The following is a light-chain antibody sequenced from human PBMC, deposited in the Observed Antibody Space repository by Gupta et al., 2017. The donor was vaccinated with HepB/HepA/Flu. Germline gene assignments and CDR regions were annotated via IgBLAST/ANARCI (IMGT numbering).Light chain of an antibody. Sequence: DTVTTQSPLSLPVTPGEPASISCRSSQSPLHSNGYNYVDWYLQKPGQSPQLLLYLGSSRASGVPDRFSGSGSGTDFTLEISRVEAEDVGVYYCMQALQTRLAFGQGTKVEI. CDR2: LGS. J-gene: IGKJ1*01. CDR1: QSPLHSNGYNY. V-gene: IGKV2-28*01. CDR3: MQALQTRLA.